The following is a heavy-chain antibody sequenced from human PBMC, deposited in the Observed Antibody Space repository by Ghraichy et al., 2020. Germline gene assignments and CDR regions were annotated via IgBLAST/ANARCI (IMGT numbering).Heavy chain of an antibody. V-gene: IGHV3-48*01. Sequence: GSLRLSCAASGFTFSSYSMNWVRQAPGKGLEWVSYISSSSSTIYYADSVKGRFTISRDNAKNSLYLQMNSLRAEDTAVYYCARVGDGSGIYYYYYYGMDVWGQGTTVTVSS. CDR1: GFTFSSYS. J-gene: IGHJ6*02. CDR2: ISSSSSTI. D-gene: IGHD3-10*01. CDR3: ARVGDGSGIYYYYYYGMDV.